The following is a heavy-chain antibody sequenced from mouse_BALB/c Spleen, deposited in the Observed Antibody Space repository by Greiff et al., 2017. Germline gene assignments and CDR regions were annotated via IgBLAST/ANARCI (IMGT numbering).Heavy chain of an antibody. J-gene: IGHJ3*01. CDR2: INPSNGRT. CDR1: GYTFTSYW. D-gene: IGHD1-1*01. V-gene: IGHV1S81*02. CDR3: ARSKGYYYGSSSFAY. Sequence: QVQLQQPGAELVKPGASVKLSCKASGYTFTSYWMHWVKQRPGQGLEWIGEINPSNGRTNYNEKFKSKATLTVDKSSSTAYMQLSSLTSEDSAVYYCARSKGYYYGSSSFAYWGQGTLVTVSA.